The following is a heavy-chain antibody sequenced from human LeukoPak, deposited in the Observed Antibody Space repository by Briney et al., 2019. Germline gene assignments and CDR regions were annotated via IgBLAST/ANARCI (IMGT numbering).Heavy chain of an antibody. J-gene: IGHJ4*02. D-gene: IGHD7-27*01. CDR1: GYTFTSYG. Sequence: ASVKVSCKASGYTFTSYGISWVRQAPGQGLEWMGWISAYNGNTNYAQKLQGRVTMTTDTSTSTAYMKLRSLRSDDTAVYYCARGRLGIGVGYFDYWGQGTLVTVSS. CDR3: ARGRLGIGVGYFDY. V-gene: IGHV1-18*01. CDR2: ISAYNGNT.